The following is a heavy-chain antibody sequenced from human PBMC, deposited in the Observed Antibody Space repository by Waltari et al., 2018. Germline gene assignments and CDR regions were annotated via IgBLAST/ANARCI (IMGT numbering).Heavy chain of an antibody. V-gene: IGHV3-74*01. CDR2: TNTDGSFT. Sequence: EVQLVESGGGLVQPGGSLRLSCAVSGFTFSSYWMHWFRQTPGEGLVWLSRTNTDGSFTNYADSVEGRFTMSRDNAKDTVYLQMNSLSAEDTAIYYCVRGSLNPGFDYWGQGTLVTVSS. J-gene: IGHJ4*02. CDR3: VRGSLNPGFDY. CDR1: GFTFSSYW.